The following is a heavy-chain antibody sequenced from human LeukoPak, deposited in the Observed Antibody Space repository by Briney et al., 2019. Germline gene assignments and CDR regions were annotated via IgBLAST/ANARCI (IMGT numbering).Heavy chain of an antibody. D-gene: IGHD3-22*01. CDR1: GGSISSGDYY. CDR3: ARPYYYDSRIDP. V-gene: IGHV4-30-4*01. Sequence: PSETLSLTCTISGGSISSGDYYWSWIRQPPGKGLEWIAYMYYSGSTYYNPSLKSRVTMSADTSKNQLSLKLSSVTAADTAVYYCARPYYYDSRIDPWGQGILVTVSS. CDR2: MYYSGST. J-gene: IGHJ5*02.